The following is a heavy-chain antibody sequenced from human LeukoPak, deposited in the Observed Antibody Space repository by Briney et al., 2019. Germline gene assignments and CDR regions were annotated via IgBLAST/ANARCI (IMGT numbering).Heavy chain of an antibody. CDR2: ISSSSSTI. CDR1: GFTFSSYS. CDR3: AREVVVVTAPHYFDY. D-gene: IGHD2-21*02. Sequence: PGGSLRLSCAASGFTFSSYSMNWVRQAPGKGLEWVSYISSSSSTIYYADSVKGRFTISRDNAKNSLYLQMNSLRDEDTAVYYCAREVVVVTAPHYFDYWSQGTLVTVSS. V-gene: IGHV3-48*02. J-gene: IGHJ4*02.